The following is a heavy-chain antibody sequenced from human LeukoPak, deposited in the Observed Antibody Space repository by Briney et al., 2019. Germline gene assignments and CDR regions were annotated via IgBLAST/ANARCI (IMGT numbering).Heavy chain of an antibody. D-gene: IGHD6-19*01. V-gene: IGHV1-24*01. Sequence: ASVKVSCKVSGYTLTELSMHWVRQAPGKGLEWMGGFDPEDGETVYAQKFQGRVSMTEDISTDTAYMELSSLRSEDTAVYYCAIAPRAASVAVALPDYYYYGLDVWGQGTPVTVS. J-gene: IGHJ6*02. CDR3: AIAPRAASVAVALPDYYYYGLDV. CDR1: GYTLTELS. CDR2: FDPEDGET.